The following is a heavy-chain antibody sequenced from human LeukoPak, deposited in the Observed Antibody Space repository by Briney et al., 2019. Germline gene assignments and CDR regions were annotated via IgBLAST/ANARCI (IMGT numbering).Heavy chain of an antibody. V-gene: IGHV1-69*13. Sequence: GASVKVSCKASGGTFSSYAISWVRQAPGQGLEWMGGIIPIFGTANYAQKFQGRVTITADESTSTAYMELSSLRSEDTAVYYCARSYYYDSSGYYGLDAFDIWGQGTMVTVSS. J-gene: IGHJ3*02. D-gene: IGHD3-22*01. CDR3: ARSYYYDSSGYYGLDAFDI. CDR2: IIPIFGTA. CDR1: GGTFSSYA.